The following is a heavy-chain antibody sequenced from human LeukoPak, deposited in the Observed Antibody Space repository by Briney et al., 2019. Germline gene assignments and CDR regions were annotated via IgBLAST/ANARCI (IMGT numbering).Heavy chain of an antibody. V-gene: IGHV3-74*01. CDR2: INHDGSTT. CDR3: VRDRFYGMDV. J-gene: IGHJ6*02. CDR1: GFPFSSSW. Sequence: GGSLRLSCAASGFPFSSSWMHWVRQAPGKGLVWVSRINHDGSTTNYVDSVKGRFTTSRDNAKNTLYLQMNNLRAEDTAVFYCVRDRFYGMDVWGQGTTVTVSS.